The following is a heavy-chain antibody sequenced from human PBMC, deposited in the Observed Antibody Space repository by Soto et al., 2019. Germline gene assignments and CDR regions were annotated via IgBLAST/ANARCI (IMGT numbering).Heavy chain of an antibody. V-gene: IGHV1-69*01. Sequence: QVQLVQSGAEVQKPGSSVKVSCKASGGTFSSYAISWVRQAPGQGLEWMGGIIPIFGTANYAQKFQGRVTITADESTSTAYMELSSLRSEDTAVYYCASAVDTAMVNPYYYYGMDVWGQGTTVTVSS. D-gene: IGHD5-18*01. J-gene: IGHJ6*02. CDR1: GGTFSSYA. CDR3: ASAVDTAMVNPYYYYGMDV. CDR2: IIPIFGTA.